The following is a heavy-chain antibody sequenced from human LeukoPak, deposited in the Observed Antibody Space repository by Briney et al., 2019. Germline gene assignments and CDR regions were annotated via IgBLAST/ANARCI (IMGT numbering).Heavy chain of an antibody. D-gene: IGHD6-13*01. CDR2: IYYSGST. CDR1: GGSISSGGYY. CDR3: ARVRVSSRKFDY. J-gene: IGHJ4*02. V-gene: IGHV4-31*03. Sequence: PSQTLSLTCTVSGGSISSGGYYWSWIRQHPGKGLEWIGYIYYSGSTYYNPSLKSRVTISVDTSKNQFSLKLSSVTAADTAVYYCARVRVSSRKFDYWGQGTLVTVSS.